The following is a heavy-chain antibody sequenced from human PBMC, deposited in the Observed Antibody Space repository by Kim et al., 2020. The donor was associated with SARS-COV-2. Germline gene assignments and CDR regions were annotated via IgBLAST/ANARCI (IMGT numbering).Heavy chain of an antibody. CDR2: IRSKAYGGTT. D-gene: IGHD2-15*01. J-gene: IGHJ6*02. CDR1: GFTFGDYA. Sequence: GGSLRLSCTASGFTFGDYAMSWFRQAPGKGLEWVGFIRSKAYGGTTEYAASVKGRFTISRDDSKSIAYLQMNSLKTEDTAVYYCTSYCSGGSCHGAPGMDVWGQGTTVTVSS. CDR3: TSYCSGGSCHGAPGMDV. V-gene: IGHV3-49*03.